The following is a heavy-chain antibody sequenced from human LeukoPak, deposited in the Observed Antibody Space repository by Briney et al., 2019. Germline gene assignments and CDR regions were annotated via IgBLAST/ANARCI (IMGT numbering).Heavy chain of an antibody. CDR2: IIPIFGSP. J-gene: IGHJ6*02. CDR1: GGTFGSYA. V-gene: IGHV1-69*13. Sequence: GASVKASCKASGGTFGSYAISWVRQAPGQGLEWMGGIIPIFGSPSYAQNFQGRVTITADESTSTAYMELSSLRSEDTAVYYCARADSSSWSDYYYYGMDVWGQGTTVTVSS. D-gene: IGHD6-13*01. CDR3: ARADSSSWSDYYYYGMDV.